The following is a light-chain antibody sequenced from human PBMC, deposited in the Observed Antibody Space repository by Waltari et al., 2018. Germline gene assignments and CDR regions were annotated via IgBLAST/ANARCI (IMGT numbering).Light chain of an antibody. CDR3: QQHYTTPWT. Sequence: DIVMTQSPDSLAVSLGERATINCKSSQTVLYSANNKNYLTWYQHNPGQPHKLLISWASIRASGVPDRVTGSGSGTDFTLTINSLQAEDVAVYYCQQHYTTPWTFGQGTKVEIK. V-gene: IGKV4-1*01. J-gene: IGKJ1*01. CDR2: WAS. CDR1: QTVLYSANNKNY.